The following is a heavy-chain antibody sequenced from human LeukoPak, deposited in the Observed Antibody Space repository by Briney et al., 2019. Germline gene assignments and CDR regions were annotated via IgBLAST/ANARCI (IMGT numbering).Heavy chain of an antibody. D-gene: IGHD3-3*01. CDR3: ATTYYDFWSGSSTRSNSGRFDP. V-gene: IGHV4-4*02. Sequence: SETLSLTCAVSGGSISSDNWWSWVRQPPGKRLEWIGEIHHRGGTNYNPFLQSRVTISVDKSNNHFSLRLTSVTAADTAVYYCATTYYDFWSGSSTRSNSGRFDPWGQGTLVTVSS. CDR1: GGSISSDNW. CDR2: IHHRGGT. J-gene: IGHJ5*02.